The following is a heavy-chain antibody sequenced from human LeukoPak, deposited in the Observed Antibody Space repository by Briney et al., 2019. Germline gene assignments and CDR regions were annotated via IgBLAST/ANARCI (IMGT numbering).Heavy chain of an antibody. CDR1: GFTFSNYG. CDR2: IRYDGSDK. V-gene: IGHV3-30*02. D-gene: IGHD6-19*01. Sequence: GGSLGLSCAASGFTFSNYGMHWVRQAPGKGLEWVAFIRYDGSDKDYADSVKGRFTISRDNSKNTLYLQMNSLRAEDTALYYCAKARGYSTGWSDYWGQGTLVTVSS. CDR3: AKARGYSTGWSDY. J-gene: IGHJ4*02.